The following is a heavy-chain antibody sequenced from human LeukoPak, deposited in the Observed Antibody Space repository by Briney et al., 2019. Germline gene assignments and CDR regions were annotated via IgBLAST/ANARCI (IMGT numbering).Heavy chain of an antibody. V-gene: IGHV4-38-2*02. J-gene: IGHJ3*02. D-gene: IGHD3-22*01. Sequence: SETLSLTCTVSGYSISSGYYWGWIRPPPGKGLEGIGIIYHSGSTYYNPSLKSRVTISVDTSKNQFSLKLSSVTAADTAVYYCARGGYDYYDRDDAFDIWGQGTMVTVSS. CDR1: GYSISSGYY. CDR3: ARGGYDYYDRDDAFDI. CDR2: IYHSGST.